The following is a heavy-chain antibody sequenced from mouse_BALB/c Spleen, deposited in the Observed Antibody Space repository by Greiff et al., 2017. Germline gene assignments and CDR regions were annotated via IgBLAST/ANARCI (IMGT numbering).Heavy chain of an antibody. V-gene: IGHV6-6*02. D-gene: IGHD1-1*01. Sequence: DVQLVESGGGLVQPGGSMKLSCVASGFTFSNYWMNWVRQSPEKGLEWVAEIRLKSNNYATHYAESVKGRFTISRDDSKSSVYLQMNNLRAEDTGIYYCTRGDTTVAFDYWGQGTTLTVSA. CDR1: GFTFSNYW. CDR2: IRLKSNNYAT. CDR3: TRGDTTVAFDY. J-gene: IGHJ2*01.